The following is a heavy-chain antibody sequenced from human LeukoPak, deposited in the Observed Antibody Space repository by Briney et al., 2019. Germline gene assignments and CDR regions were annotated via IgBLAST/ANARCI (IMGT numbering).Heavy chain of an antibody. Sequence: SETLSLTCTGSGCSISSSSYYWGWLRQPPGKGLEWIGSIYYSGSTYYNPSLKSRVTISVDTSKNQFSLKLSSVTAADTAVYYCARPVLRSGYHDAFDIWGQGTMVTVSS. D-gene: IGHD3-3*01. J-gene: IGHJ3*02. CDR1: GCSISSSSYY. CDR3: ARPVLRSGYHDAFDI. V-gene: IGHV4-39*01. CDR2: IYYSGST.